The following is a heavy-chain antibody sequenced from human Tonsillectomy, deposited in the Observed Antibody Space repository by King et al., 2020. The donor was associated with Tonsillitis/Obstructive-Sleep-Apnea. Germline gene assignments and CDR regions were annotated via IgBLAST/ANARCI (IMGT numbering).Heavy chain of an antibody. D-gene: IGHD3-3*01. Sequence: VQLQESGPGLVKPSGTLSLTCAVSGGSISSDNWWSWVRQPRGKGLEWIGEIHPSGSTNYKPSLRSRVTMSVDKSKNQFSLKLNSVSAADTAVYYCAKDGRDTIFGVVAIWCQGTLVTVSS. CDR2: IHPSGST. CDR3: AKDGRDTIFGVVAI. CDR1: GGSISSDNW. V-gene: IGHV4-4*02. J-gene: IGHJ4*02.